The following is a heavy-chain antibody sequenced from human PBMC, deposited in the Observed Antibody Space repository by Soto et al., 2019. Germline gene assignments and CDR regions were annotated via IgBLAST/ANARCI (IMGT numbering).Heavy chain of an antibody. V-gene: IGHV1-18*04. CDR2: ISVHSGDT. J-gene: IGHJ4*02. D-gene: IGHD2-21*02. Sequence: QVQLVQSGAEVKKPGASVKVSCKASGYTFTNYGITWLRQAPGQGLEWVGWISVHSGDTNYSQQVKGRVTMTTDTSTTTAYMELRSLRSDDTAVYYCGKCAGDCYAIDYWGQGSLVTFSS. CDR1: GYTFTNYG. CDR3: GKCAGDCYAIDY.